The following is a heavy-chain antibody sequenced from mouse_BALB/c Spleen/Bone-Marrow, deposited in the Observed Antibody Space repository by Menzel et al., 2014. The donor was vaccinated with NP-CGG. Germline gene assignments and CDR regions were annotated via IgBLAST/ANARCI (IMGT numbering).Heavy chain of an antibody. J-gene: IGHJ3*01. V-gene: IGHV2-9*02. Sequence: QVQLKESGPGLVAPSQSLSITCTVSGFSLTSYGVHWVRQPPGKGLEWLGVIWAGGSTNYNSALMSRLSISKDNSKSRVFLKMNSLQTDDTAMYYCASPIYYDYPLLAYWGQGTLVTVSA. D-gene: IGHD2-4*01. CDR2: IWAGGST. CDR3: ASPIYYDYPLLAY. CDR1: GFSLTSYG.